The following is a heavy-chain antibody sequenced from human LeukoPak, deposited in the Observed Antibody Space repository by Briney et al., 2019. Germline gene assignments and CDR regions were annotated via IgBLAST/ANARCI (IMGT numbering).Heavy chain of an antibody. CDR2: ISAYNGNT. CDR3: ARDGYDFWSGYYTFDY. V-gene: IGHV1-18*01. CDR1: GYTFTSYG. Sequence: GASVKVSCKASGYTFTSYGISWVRLAPGQGLEWMGWISAYNGNTNYAQKLQGRVTMTTDTSTSTANMELRSLRSDDTAVYYCARDGYDFWSGYYTFDYWGQGTLVTVSS. J-gene: IGHJ4*02. D-gene: IGHD3-3*01.